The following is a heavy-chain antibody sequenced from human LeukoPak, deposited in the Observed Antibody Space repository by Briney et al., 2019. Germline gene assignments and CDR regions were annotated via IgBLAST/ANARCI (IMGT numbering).Heavy chain of an antibody. J-gene: IGHJ4*02. CDR1: GDSIGHYY. Sequence: TSETLSLTCTVSGDSIGHYYWSWIRQPPGKGLEWIGYIDCGGNTKYNPSVKSRVTISVDTSKNQVSLKLTSVTAADTAVYYCARDTEGSGPDTDYVRPFDFWGQGTQVTVSS. CDR3: ARDTEGSGPDTDYVRPFDF. V-gene: IGHV4-59*01. D-gene: IGHD3-10*01. CDR2: IDCGGNT.